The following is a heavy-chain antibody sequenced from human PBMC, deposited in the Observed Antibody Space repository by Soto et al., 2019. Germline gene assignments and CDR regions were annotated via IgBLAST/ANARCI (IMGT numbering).Heavy chain of an antibody. CDR1: VYSFTNYG. V-gene: IGHV5-10-1*01. J-gene: IGHJ6*02. Sequence: RGESLKISGKGSVYSFTNYGISWVRQMPGKGLEWMGRIDPSDSYTDYSPSFQGHVTISADKSISTAYLQWSSLKASDTDMYYCARDDILTGYRHGMDVWGQGTTVTVSS. D-gene: IGHD3-9*01. CDR2: IDPSDSYT. CDR3: ARDDILTGYRHGMDV.